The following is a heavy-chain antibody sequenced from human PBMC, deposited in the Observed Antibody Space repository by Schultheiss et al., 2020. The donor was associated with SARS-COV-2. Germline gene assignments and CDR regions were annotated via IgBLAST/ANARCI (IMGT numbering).Heavy chain of an antibody. Sequence: GESLKISCAASGFTFSSYEMNWVRQAPGKGLEWVSYISSSSSYIYYADSVKGRFTISRDNAKNTLYLQMNSLRAEDTAVYYCANSAGITVWFRESDGMDVWGQGTTVTVSS. J-gene: IGHJ6*02. V-gene: IGHV3-21*05. CDR1: GFTFSSYE. CDR3: ANSAGITVWFRESDGMDV. D-gene: IGHD3-10*01. CDR2: ISSSSSYI.